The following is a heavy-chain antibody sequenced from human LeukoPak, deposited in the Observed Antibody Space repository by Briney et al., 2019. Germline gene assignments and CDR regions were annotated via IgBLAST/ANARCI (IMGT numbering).Heavy chain of an antibody. J-gene: IGHJ6*03. D-gene: IGHD6-6*01. CDR1: GYIFTGYY. CDR2: INPNSGGT. CDR3: ARGPRSIAARPYYYYMDV. V-gene: IGHV1-2*04. Sequence: ASVKVSCKASGYIFTGYYMHWVRQAPGQGLEWMGWINPNSGGTNYAQKFQGWVTMTRDTSISTAYMELSRLRSDDTAVYYCARGPRSIAARPYYYYMDVWGKGTTVTVSS.